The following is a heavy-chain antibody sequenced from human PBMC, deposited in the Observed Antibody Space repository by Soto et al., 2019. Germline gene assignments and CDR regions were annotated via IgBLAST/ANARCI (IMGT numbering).Heavy chain of an antibody. CDR3: ARVKTDYSNPRGPFFFYGMDV. Sequence: QVQLVESGGGVVHPARSLRLSCSASEFTFSSYAMHWVRQAPGKGLECVAGISYDGGHKFYGDSVRGRFTISRDSSKTTVFLQMNSLRPQATAAYYCARVKTDYSNPRGPFFFYGMDVWGQGTTVTVSS. CDR2: ISYDGGHK. D-gene: IGHD4-4*01. J-gene: IGHJ6*02. V-gene: IGHV3-30-3*01. CDR1: EFTFSSYA.